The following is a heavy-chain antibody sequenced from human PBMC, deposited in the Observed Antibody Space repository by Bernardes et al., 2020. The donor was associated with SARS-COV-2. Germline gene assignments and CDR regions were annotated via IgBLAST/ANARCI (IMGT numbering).Heavy chain of an antibody. Sequence: SETLSLTCTVSGGSISSSSYYWGWIRQPPGKGLEWIGSIYSSGSTYYNPSLKSRVTISVDTSKNQFSLKLSSVTAADTAVYYCARQHLGGVTIFGVVTTDRYFDYWGQGTLVTVSS. CDR3: ARQHLGGVTIFGVVTTDRYFDY. D-gene: IGHD3-3*01. J-gene: IGHJ4*02. CDR1: GGSISSSSYY. CDR2: IYSSGST. V-gene: IGHV4-39*01.